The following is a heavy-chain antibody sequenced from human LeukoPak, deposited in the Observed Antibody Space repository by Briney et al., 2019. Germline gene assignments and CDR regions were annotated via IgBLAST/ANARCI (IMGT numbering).Heavy chain of an antibody. CDR1: GFTFSSYW. D-gene: IGHD5-18*01. CDR3: AKDADTATIIYWYFDL. V-gene: IGHV3-74*01. J-gene: IGHJ2*01. Sequence: PGGSLRLSCAASGFTFSSYWMHWVRQAPGKGLVWVSRISSDGSSTNYADSVKGRFTISRDNAKNTLYLQMNSLRAEDTAMYYCAKDADTATIIYWYFDLWGRGTLVTVSS. CDR2: ISSDGSST.